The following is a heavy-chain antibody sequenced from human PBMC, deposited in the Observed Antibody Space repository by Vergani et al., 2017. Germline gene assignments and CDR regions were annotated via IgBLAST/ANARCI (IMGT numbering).Heavy chain of an antibody. Sequence: QLQLQESGPGLVKPSETLSLTCTVSGGSISSSSYYWGLIRQPPGKGLEWIGSIYYSGSTYYNPSLKSRVTISVDTSKNQFSLKLSSVTAADTAVYYCAREYTEDRWFDPWGQGTLVTVSS. CDR1: GGSISSSSYY. CDR3: AREYTEDRWFDP. CDR2: IYYSGST. D-gene: IGHD1-1*01. V-gene: IGHV4-39*07. J-gene: IGHJ5*02.